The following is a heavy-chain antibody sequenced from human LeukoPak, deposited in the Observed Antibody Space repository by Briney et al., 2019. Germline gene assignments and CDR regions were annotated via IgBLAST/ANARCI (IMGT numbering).Heavy chain of an antibody. V-gene: IGHV3-23*01. CDR3: AKHRNFGELSPFDS. CDR2: FSGSGGTT. Sequence: PGGSLRLSCAASGFTFSSYSMGGVCQAPGKGLEWGSTFSGSGGTTYYADSVKGRFTVSRDNSKNTLYLQMNSLRTEDTAIYYCAKHRNFGELSPFDSWGQGTLVTVSS. J-gene: IGHJ4*02. D-gene: IGHD3-10*01. CDR1: GFTFSSYS.